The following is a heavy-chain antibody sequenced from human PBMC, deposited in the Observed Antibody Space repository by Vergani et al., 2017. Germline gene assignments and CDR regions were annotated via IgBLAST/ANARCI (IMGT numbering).Heavy chain of an antibody. D-gene: IGHD4-17*01. CDR3: ARDHGATVTKEARSSGDY. J-gene: IGHJ4*02. CDR1: GYTFTSYG. Sequence: QVQLVQSGAEVKKPGASVKVSCKASGYTFTSYGISWVRQAPGEGLEWMGWISAYNGNKNYAQKLQGRVTMTTETSTSTAYMGLRSLRSDDTAVYYCARDHGATVTKEARSSGDYWGQGTLVTVSS. CDR2: ISAYNGNK. V-gene: IGHV1-18*01.